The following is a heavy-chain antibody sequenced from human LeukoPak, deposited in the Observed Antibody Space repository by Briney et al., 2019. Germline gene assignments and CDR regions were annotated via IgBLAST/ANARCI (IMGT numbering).Heavy chain of an antibody. V-gene: IGHV4-59*08. D-gene: IGHD2-21*02. Sequence: KPSETLSLTCTVSGGSISSHYWSWIRQPPGKGLEWIAYIYYSGSTNYNPSLKSRVTISVDTSKNQFSLRLTSVTAADTAVYYCARRVDFVVTASYYFDYWGQGTLVTVSS. CDR3: ARRVDFVVTASYYFDY. CDR1: GGSISSHY. CDR2: IYYSGST. J-gene: IGHJ4*02.